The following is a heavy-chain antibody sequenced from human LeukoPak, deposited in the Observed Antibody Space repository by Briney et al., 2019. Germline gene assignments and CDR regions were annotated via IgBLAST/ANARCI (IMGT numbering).Heavy chain of an antibody. CDR2: IWYDGSNK. CDR3: AKDPRVTGYDYVWGSVHFDY. J-gene: IGHJ4*02. Sequence: GRSLRLSCAASGFTFNNYGMHWVRQAPGKGLEWVAFIWYDGSNKYYADSVEGRFAISRDNSKNTLYLQMNSLRAEDTAVYYCAKDPRVTGYDYVWGSVHFDYWGQGTLVTVSS. CDR1: GFTFNNYG. D-gene: IGHD3-16*01. V-gene: IGHV3-33*06.